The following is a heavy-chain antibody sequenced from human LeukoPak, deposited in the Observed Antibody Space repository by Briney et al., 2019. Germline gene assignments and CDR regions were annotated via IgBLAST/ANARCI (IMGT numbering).Heavy chain of an antibody. CDR1: GYTFTGYY. CDR3: ASDLGHYDAFDI. Sequence: ASVTVSFKASGYTFTGYYMHWVRQAPGQGLEWMGWINPNSGGTNYAQKFQGRVTMTRDTSISTAYMELSRLRSDDMAVYYCASDLGHYDAFDIWGQGTMVTVSS. D-gene: IGHD3-16*01. J-gene: IGHJ3*02. CDR2: INPNSGGT. V-gene: IGHV1-2*02.